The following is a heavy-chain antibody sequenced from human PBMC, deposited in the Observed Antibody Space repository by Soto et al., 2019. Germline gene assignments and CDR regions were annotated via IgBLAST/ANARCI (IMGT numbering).Heavy chain of an antibody. Sequence: QVQLVQSGAEVKKPGSSVKVSCKASGGTFSSYAISWVRQAPGQGLEWMGGIIPIFGTANYAQKFQGRVTITADESTSTAYMELSSLRSEDTAVYYCARTSVPYCSGGSCYQWFDPWGQGTLVTVSS. CDR3: ARTSVPYCSGGSCYQWFDP. CDR1: GGTFSSYA. V-gene: IGHV1-69*01. CDR2: IIPIFGTA. D-gene: IGHD2-15*01. J-gene: IGHJ5*02.